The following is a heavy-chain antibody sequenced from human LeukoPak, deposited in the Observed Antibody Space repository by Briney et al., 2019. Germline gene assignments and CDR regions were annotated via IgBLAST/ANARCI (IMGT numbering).Heavy chain of an antibody. CDR3: ARARNYDFWSQNYYYYYMDV. CDR2: IIPIFGTA. CDR1: GYTFTSYG. D-gene: IGHD3-3*01. V-gene: IGHV1-69*13. Sequence: VASVKVSCKASGYTFTSYGISWVRQAPGQGLEWMGGIIPIFGTANYAQKFQGRVTITADESTSTAYMELSSLRSEDTAVYYCARARNYDFWSQNYYYYYMDVWGKGTTVTVSS. J-gene: IGHJ6*03.